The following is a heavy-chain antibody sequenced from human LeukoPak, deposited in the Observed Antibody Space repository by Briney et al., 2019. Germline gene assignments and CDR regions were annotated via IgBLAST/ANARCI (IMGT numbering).Heavy chain of an antibody. CDR2: ISSSSSTI. CDR1: GFTFSSYE. V-gene: IGHV3-48*01. Sequence: GGSLRLSCAASGFTFSSYEMNWVRQAPGKGLEWVSYISSSSSTIYYADSVKGRFTISRGNAKNSLYLQMNSLRAEDTAVYYCARDMDTAMGDDAFDIWGQGTMVTVSS. D-gene: IGHD5-18*01. J-gene: IGHJ3*02. CDR3: ARDMDTAMGDDAFDI.